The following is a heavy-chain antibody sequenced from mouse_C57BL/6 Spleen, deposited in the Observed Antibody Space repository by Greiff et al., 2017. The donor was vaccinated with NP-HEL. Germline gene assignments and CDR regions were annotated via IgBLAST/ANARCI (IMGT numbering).Heavy chain of an antibody. J-gene: IGHJ1*03. Sequence: VQLQQPGAELVKPGASVKLSCKASGYTFTSYWMQWVKQRPGQGLEWIGEIDPSDSYTNYNQKFKGKATLTVDTSSSTAYMQLSSLTSEDSAVYYCARGEGYGSSLNWYFDVWGTGTTVTVSS. CDR2: IDPSDSYT. CDR3: ARGEGYGSSLNWYFDV. V-gene: IGHV1-50*01. CDR1: GYTFTSYW. D-gene: IGHD1-1*01.